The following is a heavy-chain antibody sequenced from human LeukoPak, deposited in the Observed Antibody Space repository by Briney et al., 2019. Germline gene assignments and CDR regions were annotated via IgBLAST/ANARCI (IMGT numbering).Heavy chain of an antibody. V-gene: IGHV3-21*04. CDR3: AKDMFYDYSRDFDY. D-gene: IGHD3-16*01. J-gene: IGHJ4*02. CDR2: ISSSSDYI. Sequence: GGSLRLSCVASGFTFITYSMNWVRQAPGKGLEWVSSISSSSDYIYYADSVKGRFTISRDNAKNSLYLQMNSLRAEDTALYYCAKDMFYDYSRDFDYWGQGTLVTVSS. CDR1: GFTFITYS.